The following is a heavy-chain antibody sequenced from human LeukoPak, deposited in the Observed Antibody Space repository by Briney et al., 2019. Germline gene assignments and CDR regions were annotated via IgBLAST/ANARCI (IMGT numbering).Heavy chain of an antibody. CDR3: ARGGEWELLDNDAFDI. Sequence: PSETLSLTCAVYGGSFSGYYWSWIRQPPGKGLEWIGEINHSGSTNYNPSLKSRVTISVDTSKNQFSLKLSSVTAADTAVYYCARGGEWELLDNDAFDIWGQGTMATVSS. J-gene: IGHJ3*02. CDR2: INHSGST. D-gene: IGHD1-26*01. V-gene: IGHV4-34*01. CDR1: GGSFSGYY.